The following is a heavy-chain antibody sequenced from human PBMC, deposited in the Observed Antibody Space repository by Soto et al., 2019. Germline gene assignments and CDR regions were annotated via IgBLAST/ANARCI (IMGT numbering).Heavy chain of an antibody. CDR3: TTGVDGYNPFDY. D-gene: IGHD5-12*01. Sequence: EAQLVESGGGLVKPGGSLRLSCAASGLSFSSAWMIWVRQAPGKGLEWVGRIKSKVHGETTDYAAPVKGRFTISRDDSKNTVFLQMNSLETEDTAVYYCTTGVDGYNPFDYWGQGTLVTVSS. J-gene: IGHJ4*02. CDR2: IKSKVHGETT. V-gene: IGHV3-15*07. CDR1: GLSFSSAW.